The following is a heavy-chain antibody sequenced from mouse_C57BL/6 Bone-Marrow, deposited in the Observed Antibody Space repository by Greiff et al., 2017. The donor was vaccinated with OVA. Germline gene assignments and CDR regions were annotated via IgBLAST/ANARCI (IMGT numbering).Heavy chain of an antibody. CDR3: ARPVTTAVAGAY. Sequence: EVQLQQSGPELVKPGASVKISCKASGYTFTDYYMNWVKQSHGKSLEWIGDINPNNGGTSYNQKFKGKATLTVDKSSSTAYMELRSLTSEDSAVYYCARPVTTAVAGAYWGQGTLVTVSA. J-gene: IGHJ3*01. CDR1: GYTFTDYY. CDR2: INPNNGGT. D-gene: IGHD1-1*01. V-gene: IGHV1-26*01.